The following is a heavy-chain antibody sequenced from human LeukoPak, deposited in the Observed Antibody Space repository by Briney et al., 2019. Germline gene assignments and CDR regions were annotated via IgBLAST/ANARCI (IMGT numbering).Heavy chain of an antibody. CDR3: ARRGGNSVRAHFDY. D-gene: IGHD4-23*01. CDR1: GGSISSISYY. J-gene: IGHJ4*02. CDR2: IYYSGST. Sequence: SETLSLTCTVSGGSISSISYYWRWTRQPPGKGLEWIGSIYYSGSTYYNPSLKSRVTISVDTSKNQFSLKLSSVTAADTAVYYCARRGGNSVRAHFDYWGQGTLVTVSS. V-gene: IGHV4-39*01.